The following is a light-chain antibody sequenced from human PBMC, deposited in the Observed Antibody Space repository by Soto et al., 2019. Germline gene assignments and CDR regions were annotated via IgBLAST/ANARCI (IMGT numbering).Light chain of an antibody. V-gene: IGKV3-20*01. CDR2: GAS. CDR1: QSVSSSH. CDR3: QQYGSSPVT. Sequence: EIVLTQSPGTLSLSPGERATLSCRASQSVSSSHLAWYQQKPGQAPRLLIYGASSRATGIPDRFSGSGSGTDFTLTISRVEPEDFAVYYCQQYGSSPVTFGPGTKVDIK. J-gene: IGKJ3*01.